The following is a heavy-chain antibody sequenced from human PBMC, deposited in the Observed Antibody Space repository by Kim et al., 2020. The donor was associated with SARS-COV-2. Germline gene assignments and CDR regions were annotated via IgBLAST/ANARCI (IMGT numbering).Heavy chain of an antibody. Sequence: SVKVSCKASGGTFSSYAISWVRQAPGQGLEWMGGIIPIFGTANYAQKFQGRVTITADESTSTAYMELSSLRSEDTAVYYCAREGTMGGLYYYYGMDVWGQGTTVTVSS. CDR3: AREGTMGGLYYYYGMDV. CDR1: GGTFSSYA. V-gene: IGHV1-69*13. D-gene: IGHD3-16*01. CDR2: IIPIFGTA. J-gene: IGHJ6*02.